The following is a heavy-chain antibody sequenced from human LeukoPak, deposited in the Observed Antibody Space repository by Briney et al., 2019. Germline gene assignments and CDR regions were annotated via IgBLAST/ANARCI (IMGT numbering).Heavy chain of an antibody. CDR1: GGSISSYY. D-gene: IGHD6-6*01. V-gene: IGHV4-59*01. CDR2: NYYSGST. J-gene: IGHJ5*02. Sequence: SETLSLTCTVSGGSISSYYWSWIRQPPGKGLEWIGYNYYSGSTNYNPSLKSRVTISVDTSKNQFSLKLSSVIAADTAVYYCARGVGYSSSSSPDWFDPWGQGTLVTVSS. CDR3: ARGVGYSSSSSPDWFDP.